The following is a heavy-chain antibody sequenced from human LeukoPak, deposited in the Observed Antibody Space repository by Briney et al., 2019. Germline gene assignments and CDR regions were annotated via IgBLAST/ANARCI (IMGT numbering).Heavy chain of an antibody. CDR2: INTNTGNP. CDR3: ARARGRFYDSSGPKLDY. CDR1: GYTFTDYT. V-gene: IGHV7-4-1*02. Sequence: ASVKVSCKAFGYTFTDYTMNWLRQAPGQGLEWMGWINTNTGNPTYAQGFTGRIVFSLDTSVSTAYLQISSLKAEDTAVYYCARARGRFYDSSGPKLDYWGQGTLVTVSS. D-gene: IGHD3-22*01. J-gene: IGHJ4*02.